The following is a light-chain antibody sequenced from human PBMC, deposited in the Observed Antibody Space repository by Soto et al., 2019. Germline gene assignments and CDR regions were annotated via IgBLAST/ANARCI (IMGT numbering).Light chain of an antibody. J-gene: IGLJ2*01. V-gene: IGLV2-23*01. CDR2: EGS. CDR3: SSYAGSTNSVV. CDR1: SNDVGSYNL. Sequence: QSVLTQPASVSGSPGQSITIACTGTSNDVGSYNLVSWYQQHPGKAPKLLIYEGSKRPSGVSNRFSGSKSGNTASLTISGLQAEDEADYYCSSYAGSTNSVVFGGGTQLTVL.